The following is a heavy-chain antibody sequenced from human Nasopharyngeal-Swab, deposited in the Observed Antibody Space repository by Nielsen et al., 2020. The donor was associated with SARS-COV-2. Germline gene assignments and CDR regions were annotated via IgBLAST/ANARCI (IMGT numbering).Heavy chain of an antibody. D-gene: IGHD3-16*02. Sequence: RQAPGKGLEWVGEINLSGNTNYNPYFKSRVTISLDASKNQSSLKLTSVTAADTAVYYCARGRLRRYYDYVWGTYRSDVFDSWGQGTMVTVSS. J-gene: IGHJ3*02. CDR2: INLSGNT. V-gene: IGHV4-34*01. CDR3: ARGRLRRYYDYVWGTYRSDVFDS.